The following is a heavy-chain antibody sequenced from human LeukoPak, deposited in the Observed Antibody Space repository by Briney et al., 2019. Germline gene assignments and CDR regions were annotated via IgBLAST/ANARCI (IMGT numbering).Heavy chain of an antibody. Sequence: GASVKVSCKASGYTFTGYYMHWVRQAPGQGLEWMGWINPNGGGTNYAQKFQGRVTMTRDTSISTAYMELSRLRSDDTAVYYCARGELLWFGELLSWFDPWGQGTLVTVSS. CDR3: ARGELLWFGELLSWFDP. CDR1: GYTFTGYY. D-gene: IGHD3-10*01. V-gene: IGHV1-2*02. J-gene: IGHJ5*02. CDR2: INPNGGGT.